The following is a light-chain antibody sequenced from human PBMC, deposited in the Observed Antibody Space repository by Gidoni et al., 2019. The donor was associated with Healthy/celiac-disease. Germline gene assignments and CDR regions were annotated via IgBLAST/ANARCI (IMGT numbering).Light chain of an antibody. CDR2: LGS. CDR1: QSLLHSNGYNY. Sequence: DIVMTQTPLALPVTPGEPASISCRSSQSLLHSNGYNYLDWYLQKPGQSPQLLIYLGSSRASGVPDRFSGSGSGTDFTLNISRVEAEDVGVYYCMQALHSPRTFGQGTKLEIK. CDR3: MQALHSPRT. V-gene: IGKV2-28*01. J-gene: IGKJ2*01.